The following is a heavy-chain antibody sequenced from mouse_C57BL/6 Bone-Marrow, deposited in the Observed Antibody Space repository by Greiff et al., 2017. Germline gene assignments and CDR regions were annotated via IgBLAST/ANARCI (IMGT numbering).Heavy chain of an antibody. CDR1: GFTFSNYW. Sequence: LQQSGGGLVQPGGSMKLSCVASGFTFSNYWMNWVRQSPEKGLEWVAQIRLKSDNYATHYAESVKGRFTISRDDSKSSVYLQMNNLRAEDTGIYYCTGGTTGGNWYFDVWGTGTTVTVSS. V-gene: IGHV6-3*01. D-gene: IGHD1-1*01. CDR3: TGGTTGGNWYFDV. CDR2: IRLKSDNYAT. J-gene: IGHJ1*03.